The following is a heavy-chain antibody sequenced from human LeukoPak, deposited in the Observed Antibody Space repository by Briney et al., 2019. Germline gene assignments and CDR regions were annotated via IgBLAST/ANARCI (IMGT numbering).Heavy chain of an antibody. CDR1: GYTFTGYY. D-gene: IGHD1-26*01. CDR3: ARDLEGKAGATNY. Sequence: ASVKVSCKASGYTFTGYYMHWVRQAPGQGLEWMGWINPNSGGTNYAQKFQGRVTMTRDMSISTAYMELSRLRSDDTAVYYCARDLEGKAGATNYWGQGTLVTVSS. CDR2: INPNSGGT. J-gene: IGHJ4*02. V-gene: IGHV1-2*02.